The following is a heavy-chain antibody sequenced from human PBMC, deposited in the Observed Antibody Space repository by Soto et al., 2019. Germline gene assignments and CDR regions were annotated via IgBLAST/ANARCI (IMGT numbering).Heavy chain of an antibody. CDR1: GYTFTSYA. CDR2: INAGNGNT. J-gene: IGHJ6*02. V-gene: IGHV1-3*01. Sequence: QVQLVQSGAEVKKPGASVKVSCKASGYTFTSYAMHWVRQAPGQRLEWMGWINAGNGNTQYSQKFQGRVTITRDTAASTAYMELSSLRSEDTSVYYCAGASDSSGYYDSHDYYYGMDVWGQGTTVTVSS. D-gene: IGHD3-22*01. CDR3: AGASDSSGYYDSHDYYYGMDV.